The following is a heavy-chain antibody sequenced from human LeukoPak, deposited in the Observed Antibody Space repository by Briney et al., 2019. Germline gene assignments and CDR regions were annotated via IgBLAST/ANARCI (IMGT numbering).Heavy chain of an antibody. D-gene: IGHD6-13*01. CDR2: IYYSGST. CDR1: GGSISSYY. V-gene: IGHV4-59*01. CDR3: ATSSIAAAAAFAY. J-gene: IGHJ4*02. Sequence: SETLSLTCTVSGGSISSYYWSWIRQPPGKGLEWIGYIYYSGSTNYNPSLKSRVTISVDTSKNQFSLQLSSVTAADTAVYYCATSSIAAAAAFAYWGQGTLVTVSS.